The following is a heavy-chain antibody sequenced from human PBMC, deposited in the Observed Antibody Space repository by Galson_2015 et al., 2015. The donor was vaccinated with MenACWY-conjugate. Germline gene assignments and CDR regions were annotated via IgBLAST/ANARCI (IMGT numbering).Heavy chain of an antibody. CDR2: ISAYNGNT. J-gene: IGHJ5*02. V-gene: IGHV1-18*04. CDR3: ARSGVWWARESSSWYDAWFDP. Sequence: SVKVSCKASGYTFTSYGISWVRQAPGQGLEWMGWISAYNGNTNYAQKLQGRVTMTTDTSTSTAYMELRSLRSDDTAVYYCARSGVWWARESSSWYDAWFDPWGQGTLVTVSS. D-gene: IGHD6-13*01. CDR1: GYTFTSYG.